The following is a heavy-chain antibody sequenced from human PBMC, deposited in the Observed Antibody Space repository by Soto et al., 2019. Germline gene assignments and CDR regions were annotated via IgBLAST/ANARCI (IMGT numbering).Heavy chain of an antibody. Sequence: GGSLRLSCAASGFTFSNAWMSWVRQAPGKGLEWVGRIKSKTDVGTTDYAAPMKGRFTISRDDSKNTLYLQMNSLKTEDTAVYYCTTSSSGSYRGSWGQGTLV. CDR1: GFTFSNAW. J-gene: IGHJ5*02. D-gene: IGHD3-10*01. V-gene: IGHV3-15*01. CDR2: IKSKTDVGTT. CDR3: TTSSSGSYRGS.